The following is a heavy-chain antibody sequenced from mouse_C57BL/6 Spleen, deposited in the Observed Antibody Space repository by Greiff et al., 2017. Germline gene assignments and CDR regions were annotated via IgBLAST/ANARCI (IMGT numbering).Heavy chain of an antibody. D-gene: IGHD1-1*01. V-gene: IGHV1-26*01. CDR1: GYTFTDYY. CDR3: ARGDYYGSTELCGV. Sequence: EVQLQQSGPELVKPGASVKISCKASGYTFTDYYMNWVKQSHGKSLEWIGDINPNNGGTSYNQKFKGKATLTVDKSSSTAYMELRSLTSEDSAVYYCARGDYYGSTELCGVWGTGTTVTVSS. J-gene: IGHJ1*03. CDR2: INPNNGGT.